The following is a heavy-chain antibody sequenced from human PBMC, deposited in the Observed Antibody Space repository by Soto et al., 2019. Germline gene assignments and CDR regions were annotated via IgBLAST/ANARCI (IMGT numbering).Heavy chain of an antibody. D-gene: IGHD3-3*02. V-gene: IGHV3-23*01. Sequence: GGSLRLSCAASGFTFSSYAMSWVRQAPGKGLEWVSAISGSGGSTYYADSVKGRFTISRDNSKNTLYLQMNSLRAEDTAVYYCAKSTSGRLLVFSDDWGQGTLVTVS. J-gene: IGHJ4*02. CDR3: AKSTSGRLLVFSDD. CDR2: ISGSGGST. CDR1: GFTFSSYA.